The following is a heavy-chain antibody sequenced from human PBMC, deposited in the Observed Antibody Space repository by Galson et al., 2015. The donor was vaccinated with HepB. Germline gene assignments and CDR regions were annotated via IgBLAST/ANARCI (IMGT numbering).Heavy chain of an antibody. CDR1: GFTFRSYS. V-gene: IGHV3-21*01. CDR2: ISSSSSYI. Sequence: SLRLSCAASGFTFRSYSMNWVRQAPGKGLEWVSSISSSSSYIYYADSVKGRFTISRDNAKNSLYLQMNSLRAEDTAVYYCARDGCSSTSGYYYCMDVWGQGTTVTVSS. CDR3: ARDGCSSTSGYYYCMDV. D-gene: IGHD2-2*01. J-gene: IGHJ6*02.